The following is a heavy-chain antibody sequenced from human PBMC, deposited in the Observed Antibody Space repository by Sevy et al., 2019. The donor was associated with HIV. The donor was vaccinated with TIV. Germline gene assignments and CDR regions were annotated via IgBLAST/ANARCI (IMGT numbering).Heavy chain of an antibody. CDR1: GFTFSDYY. J-gene: IGHJ4*02. Sequence: GGSLRLSCTASGFTFSDYYMSWIRQALGKGLEWVSDISTSSNYINYADSVKGRFTISGHKSKKSLYLQMNSLRAEDTAVYFCARVRYNYGQHYFDYWGQGTLVTVSS. D-gene: IGHD5-18*01. CDR3: ARVRYNYGQHYFDY. V-gene: IGHV3-11*06. CDR2: ISTSSNYI.